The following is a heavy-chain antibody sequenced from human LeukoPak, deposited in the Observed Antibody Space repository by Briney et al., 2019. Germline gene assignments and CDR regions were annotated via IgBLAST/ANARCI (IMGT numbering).Heavy chain of an antibody. CDR1: GFTFSSYG. CDR3: GRDGGLTIFGVVMDV. CDR2: IWYDGSNK. J-gene: IGHJ6*02. Sequence: GGSLRLSCAASGFTFSSYGMHWVRQAPGKGLEWVAVIWYDGSNKYYADSVKGRFTISRDNSKSTLYLQMNSLRAEDTAVYYCGRDGGLTIFGVVMDVWGQGIMVTVSS. V-gene: IGHV3-33*01. D-gene: IGHD3-3*01.